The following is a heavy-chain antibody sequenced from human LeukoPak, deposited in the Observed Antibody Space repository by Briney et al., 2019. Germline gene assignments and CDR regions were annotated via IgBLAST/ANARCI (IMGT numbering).Heavy chain of an antibody. V-gene: IGHV4-34*01. CDR1: GGSFSGYY. CDR2: INHSGST. CDR3: ARRAGWNYYGSGSLFGDYYYYYYRDV. D-gene: IGHD3-10*01. Sequence: SETLSLTCAVYGGSFSGYYWSWIRQPPGKGLEWIGEINHSGSTNYNPSLRSGFSISVNTSSNKCFWKLSYVPAADTAAYDEARRAGWNYYGSGSLFGDYYYYYYRDVWGKGTTVTISS. J-gene: IGHJ6*03.